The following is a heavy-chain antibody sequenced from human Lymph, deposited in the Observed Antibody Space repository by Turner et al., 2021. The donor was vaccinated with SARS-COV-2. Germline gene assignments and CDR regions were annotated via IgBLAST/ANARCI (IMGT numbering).Heavy chain of an antibody. V-gene: IGHV3-30*04. D-gene: IGHD3-22*01. Sequence: QVQLVESGGGVVQTVRSLRLSCAASGFSFSSYAMHWVRQAPGKGLEWVAFISYDGSDKYYADSVKCRFTFSRDNAKNTLYLQMNSLRAEDTAVYYCARDRDSSGWVDYWGQGTLVTVSS. CDR2: ISYDGSDK. CDR3: ARDRDSSGWVDY. CDR1: GFSFSSYA. J-gene: IGHJ4*02.